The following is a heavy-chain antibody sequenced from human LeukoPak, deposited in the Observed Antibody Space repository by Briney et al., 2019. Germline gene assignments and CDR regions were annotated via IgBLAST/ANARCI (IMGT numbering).Heavy chain of an antibody. CDR3: AKGHSGSI. D-gene: IGHD1-26*01. CDR1: GFTVSGNY. Sequence: PGGSLRLSCAASGFTVSGNYMSWVRQAPGKGLEWVAVTSSDLNVKLYADSVKGRFTISRDNSKNTLYLQMNSLRAEDTAVYYCAKGHSGSIWRQGTRVTVSS. J-gene: IGHJ4*02. CDR2: TSSDLNVK. V-gene: IGHV3-30*18.